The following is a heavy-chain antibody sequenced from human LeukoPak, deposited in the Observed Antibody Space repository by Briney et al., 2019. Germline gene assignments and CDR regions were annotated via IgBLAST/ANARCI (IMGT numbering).Heavy chain of an antibody. J-gene: IGHJ4*02. CDR1: GFTFSSYA. D-gene: IGHD3-16*01. CDR3: DRDRYYVPDY. Sequence: GGSLRLSCAASGFTFSSYAMSWVRQAPGKGLEWVSAISGSGGSTYYADSVKGRFTISRDNSKNTLFLQMNRLRADDTAVYYCDRDRYYVPDYWGQGTLVTVSS. CDR2: ISGSGGST. V-gene: IGHV3-23*01.